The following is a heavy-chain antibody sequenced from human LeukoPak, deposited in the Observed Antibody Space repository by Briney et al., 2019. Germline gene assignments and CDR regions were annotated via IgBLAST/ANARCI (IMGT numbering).Heavy chain of an antibody. CDR1: GFTFSSYA. CDR3: AKLRWLQFAGWYFDY. CDR2: ISGSGGST. J-gene: IGHJ4*02. D-gene: IGHD5-24*01. Sequence: GGSLRLSCAASGFTFSSYAMSWVRQAPGKGLEWVSAISGSGGSTYYADSVKGRFTISRDNSKNTLYLQMNSLRAEDTAVYYCAKLRWLQFAGWYFDYWGQETLVTVSS. V-gene: IGHV3-23*01.